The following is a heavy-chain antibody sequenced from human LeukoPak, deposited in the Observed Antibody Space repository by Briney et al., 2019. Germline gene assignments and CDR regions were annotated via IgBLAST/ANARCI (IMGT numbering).Heavy chain of an antibody. J-gene: IGHJ4*02. D-gene: IGHD2-8*01. Sequence: ASVKVSCKASGGTFSTYTISWVRQAPGQGLEWMGRIIVFSDITIYAQKFQGRVTITADKSTNTVDMELSSLRSEDSAVYYCAREANGGPLFDHWGQGTPVAVSS. CDR2: IIVFSDIT. CDR1: GGTFSTYT. CDR3: AREANGGPLFDH. V-gene: IGHV1-69*02.